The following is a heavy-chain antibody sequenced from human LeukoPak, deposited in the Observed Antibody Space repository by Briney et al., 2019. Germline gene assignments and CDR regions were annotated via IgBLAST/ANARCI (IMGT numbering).Heavy chain of an antibody. CDR1: GFTVSSNY. D-gene: IGHD2-15*01. CDR3: ARDALGYCSGGSCYGMDV. V-gene: IGHV3-66*01. J-gene: IGHJ6*02. CDR2: IYSGGST. Sequence: PGGSLRLSCAASGFTVSSNYMSWVRQAPGKGLEWVSVIYSGGSTYYADSVKGGFTISRDNSKNTLYLQMNSLRAEDTAVYYCARDALGYCSGGSCYGMDVWGQGTTVTVSS.